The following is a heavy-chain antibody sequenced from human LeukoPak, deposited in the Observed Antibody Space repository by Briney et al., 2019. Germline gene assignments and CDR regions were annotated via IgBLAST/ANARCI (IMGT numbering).Heavy chain of an antibody. CDR3: ARTGIAAAGTLDY. V-gene: IGHV1-2*04. CDR1: GYTFTGYY. D-gene: IGHD6-13*01. Sequence: VASVKVSCKASGYTFTGYYMHWVRQAPGQGLEWMGWINPNSGGTNYAQKFQGWVTMTRDTSISTAYMELSRLRSDDTAVYYCARTGIAAAGTLDYWGQGTLVTVSS. J-gene: IGHJ4*02. CDR2: INPNSGGT.